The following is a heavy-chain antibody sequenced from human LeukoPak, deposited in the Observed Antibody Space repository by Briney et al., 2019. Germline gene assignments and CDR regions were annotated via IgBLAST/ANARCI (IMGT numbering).Heavy chain of an antibody. CDR1: AGSISSYY. V-gene: IGHV4-4*07. CDR3: ARLSSSWYYFDY. D-gene: IGHD6-13*01. J-gene: IGHJ4*02. Sequence: SETLSLTCTVSAGSISSYYWSWIRQPAGKGLEWIGRIYTSGSTNYNPSLKSRITMSVDTSKGQFSLKLSSVTAADTAVYYCARLSSSWYYFDYWGQGTLVTVSS. CDR2: IYTSGST.